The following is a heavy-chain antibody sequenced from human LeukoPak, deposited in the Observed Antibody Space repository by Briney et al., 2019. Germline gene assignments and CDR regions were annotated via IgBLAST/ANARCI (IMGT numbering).Heavy chain of an antibody. CDR2: ISYDGSNK. Sequence: GGSLRLSCAASGFTFSSYGMHWVRQAPGKGLEWVAVISYDGSNKYYADSVKGRFTISRDNSKNTLYLQMNSLRPEDTAIYYCARDREDLLTGLDYWGQGTLVTVSS. J-gene: IGHJ4*02. CDR3: ARDREDLLTGLDY. CDR1: GFTFSSYG. V-gene: IGHV3-30*03. D-gene: IGHD3-9*01.